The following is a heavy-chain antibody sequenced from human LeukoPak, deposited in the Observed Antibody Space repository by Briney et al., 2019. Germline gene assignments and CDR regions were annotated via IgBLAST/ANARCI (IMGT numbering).Heavy chain of an antibody. V-gene: IGHV3-11*01. D-gene: IGHD3-10*01. J-gene: IGHJ3*02. CDR3: AKTSGSYYPNDAFDI. Sequence: GGSLRLSCAASGFTFSDYYMSWIRQAPGKGLEWVSYISSSGSTIYYADSVKGRFTISRDNAKNSLYLQMNSLRAEDTAVYCCAKTSGSYYPNDAFDIWGQGTMVTVSS. CDR2: ISSSGSTI. CDR1: GFTFSDYY.